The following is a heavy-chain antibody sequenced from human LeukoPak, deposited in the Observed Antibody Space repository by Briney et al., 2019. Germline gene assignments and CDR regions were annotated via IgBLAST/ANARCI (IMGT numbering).Heavy chain of an antibody. CDR1: GGSISSSSYY. CDR3: AREVYYDSSAYDAFDI. J-gene: IGHJ3*02. Sequence: SETLSLTCTVSGGSISSSSYYWGWIRQPPGKGLEWIGYIYYSGGTNYNPSLKSRVTISVDTSKNQFSLKLSSVTAADTAVYYCAREVYYDSSAYDAFDIWGQGTMVTVSS. CDR2: IYYSGGT. V-gene: IGHV4-61*01. D-gene: IGHD3-22*01.